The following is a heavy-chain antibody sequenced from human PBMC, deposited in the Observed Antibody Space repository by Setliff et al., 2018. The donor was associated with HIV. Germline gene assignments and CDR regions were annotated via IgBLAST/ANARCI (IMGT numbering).Heavy chain of an antibody. CDR2: IYYSGTT. Sequence: SETLSLTCTVSGGSISRDSFYWGWLRQPPGEGLEWIGSIYYSGTTYYAPSLETRLTISVDTSTNQFSLKLTSVTAADTAMYFCAGDSGYPSNWFDPWGQGILVTVSS. D-gene: IGHD3-22*01. V-gene: IGHV4-39*02. CDR1: GGSISRDSFY. J-gene: IGHJ5*02. CDR3: AGDSGYPSNWFDP.